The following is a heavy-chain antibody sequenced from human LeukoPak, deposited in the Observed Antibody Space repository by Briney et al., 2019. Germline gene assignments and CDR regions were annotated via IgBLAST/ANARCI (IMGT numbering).Heavy chain of an antibody. J-gene: IGHJ4*02. D-gene: IGHD3-10*01. CDR1: GGSISSYY. CDR2: IYYSGST. CDR3: ARADYYGSGSYSLMYYFDY. V-gene: IGHV4-59*08. Sequence: PSETLSLTCTVSGGSISSYYWSWIRQPPGKGLEWIGYIYYSGSTNYNPSLKGRVTISVDTSKNQFSLKLSSVTAADTAVYYCARADYYGSGSYSLMYYFDYWGQGTLVTVSS.